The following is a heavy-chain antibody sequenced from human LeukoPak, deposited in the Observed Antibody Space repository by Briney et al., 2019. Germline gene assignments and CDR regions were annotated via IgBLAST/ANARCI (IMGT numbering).Heavy chain of an antibody. CDR3: ARHDDGSYSY. J-gene: IGHJ4*02. CDR1: GASISSYY. V-gene: IGHV4-59*08. CDR2: IYYSGST. Sequence: PSETLSLTCTVSGASISSYYWSWLRQPPGKGLEWIGYIYYSGSTNYNPSLKSRVTISVDTSKNQFSLKLSSVTAADTAVYYCARHDDGSYSYWGQGTLVTVSS. D-gene: IGHD1-26*01.